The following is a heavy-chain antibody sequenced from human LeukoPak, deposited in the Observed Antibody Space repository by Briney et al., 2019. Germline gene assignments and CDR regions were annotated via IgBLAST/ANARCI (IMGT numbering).Heavy chain of an antibody. J-gene: IGHJ4*02. V-gene: IGHV3-30*18. D-gene: IGHD6-13*01. CDR3: AKGGKSSSSWYGGGDY. CDR1: GFTFSSYG. Sequence: GRSLRLSCAASGFTFSSYGMHWVRQAPGKGLEWVAVISYDGSNKYYADSVKGRFTISRDNSKNTLYLQMNSLRAEDTAVYYCAKGGKSSSSWYGGGDYWGQGTLVTVSS. CDR2: ISYDGSNK.